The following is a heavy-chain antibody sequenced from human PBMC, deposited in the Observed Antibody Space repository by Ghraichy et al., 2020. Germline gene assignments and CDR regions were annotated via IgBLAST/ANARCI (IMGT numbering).Heavy chain of an antibody. Sequence: LSLTCAASGFTFNSYTMTWVRQAPGQGLEWVSTIVAGGAETYYVDSVKGRFTISRDNSENTLYLQMNSLRAEDTAIYYCTRYRPGINYAGSQWGQGTLVTVSS. CDR2: IVAGGAET. D-gene: IGHD1-7*01. CDR3: TRYRPGINYAGSQ. CDR1: GFTFNSYT. V-gene: IGHV3-23*01. J-gene: IGHJ4*02.